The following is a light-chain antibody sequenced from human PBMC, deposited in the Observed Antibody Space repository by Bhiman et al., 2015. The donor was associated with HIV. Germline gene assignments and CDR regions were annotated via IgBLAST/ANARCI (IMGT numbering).Light chain of an antibody. CDR3: SSYTSSTTPYV. Sequence: QSALTQPASVSGSPGQSITISCTGTSSDVGGYNYVSWYQQHPGKAPKLMIYDVSSRPSGVSNRFSGSKSANTASLTISGLQAEDEADYYCSSYTSSTTPYVLGTGTKVTVL. CDR2: DVS. V-gene: IGLV2-14*03. J-gene: IGLJ1*01. CDR1: SSDVGGYNY.